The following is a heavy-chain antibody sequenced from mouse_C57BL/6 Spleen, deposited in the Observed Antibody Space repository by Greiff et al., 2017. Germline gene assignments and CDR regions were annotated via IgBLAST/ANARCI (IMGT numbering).Heavy chain of an antibody. CDR1: GFTFSDFY. Sequence: EVQLVESGGGLVQSGRSLRLSCATSGFTFSDFYMEWVRQAPGKGLEWIAASRNKANDYTTEYSASVKGRFIVSRDTSQSILYLQMNALRAEDTAIYYCARDARIPGDAMDYWGQGTSVTVSS. J-gene: IGHJ4*01. V-gene: IGHV7-1*01. CDR3: ARDARIPGDAMDY. CDR2: SRNKANDYTT.